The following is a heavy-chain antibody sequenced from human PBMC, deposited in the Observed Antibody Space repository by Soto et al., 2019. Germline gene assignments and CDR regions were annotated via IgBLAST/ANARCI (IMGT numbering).Heavy chain of an antibody. CDR1: GYTFTGYY. Sequence: GASVKVSCKASGYTFTGYYMHWVRQAPGQGLEWMGWINPNSGGTNYAQKFQGWVTMTRDTSISTAYMELSRLRSDDTAVYYCARENQLEGWNFDYWGQGTLVTVSS. CDR2: INPNSGGT. J-gene: IGHJ4*02. V-gene: IGHV1-2*04. D-gene: IGHD1-1*01. CDR3: ARENQLEGWNFDY.